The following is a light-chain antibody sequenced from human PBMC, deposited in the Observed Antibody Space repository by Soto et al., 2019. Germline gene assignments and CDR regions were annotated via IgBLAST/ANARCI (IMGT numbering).Light chain of an antibody. J-gene: IGKJ1*01. CDR3: QQDNNYPFT. CDR2: GAS. Sequence: IQITQSPSYLTASVSDRVTISCRASQDIRKALAWYQQKPGKAPKVLIYGASNLQSGVPPRFSGSGSATDFTLAISRLQPEDFAAYYCQQDNNYPFTFGLGTKVDIK. CDR1: QDIRKA. V-gene: IGKV1-6*01.